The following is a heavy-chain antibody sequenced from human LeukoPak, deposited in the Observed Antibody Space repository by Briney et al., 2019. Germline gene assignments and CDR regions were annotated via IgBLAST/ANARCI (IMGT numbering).Heavy chain of an antibody. J-gene: IGHJ4*02. D-gene: IGHD5-24*01. CDR1: GFTFSSYA. V-gene: IGHV3-23*01. CDR3: AKSDAVEMVTILFDY. Sequence: GGSLRLSCAASGFTFSSYAMSWVRQAPGKGLEWVPTISGSGGSTYYADAVKGRFTISRDNSKHTLYLQMNSLRAEDTAVYYCAKSDAVEMVTILFDYWGQGTLVTVSS. CDR2: ISGSGGST.